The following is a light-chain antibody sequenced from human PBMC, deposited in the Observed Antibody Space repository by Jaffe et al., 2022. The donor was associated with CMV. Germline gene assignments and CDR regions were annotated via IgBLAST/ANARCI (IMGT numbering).Light chain of an antibody. CDR3: QQYGRSPFT. J-gene: IGKJ3*01. V-gene: IGKV3-20*01. Sequence: EVVLTQSPGTLSLSPGERATLSCRASQSLRSNSLAWYQQKPGQAPRLLIFGVSSRATGIPDKFSGSGSGTDFTLTISRLEPEDFAVYYCQQYGRSPFTFGPGTKVDIK. CDR2: GVS. CDR1: QSLRSNS.